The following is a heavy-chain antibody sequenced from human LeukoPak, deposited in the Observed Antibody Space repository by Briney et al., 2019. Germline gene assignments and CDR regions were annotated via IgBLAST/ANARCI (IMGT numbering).Heavy chain of an antibody. CDR1: GGSVSSGSYY. V-gene: IGHV4-61*01. D-gene: IGHD1-26*01. J-gene: IGHJ4*02. CDR3: ARFRDSGSLYYFDY. Sequence: SETLSLTCTVSGGSVSSGSYYWSWIRQPPGKGLEWIGYIYYSGSTNYNPSLKRRVTISVDTSKNQFSLKLSSVTAADTAVYYCARFRDSGSLYYFDYWGQGTLVTVSS. CDR2: IYYSGST.